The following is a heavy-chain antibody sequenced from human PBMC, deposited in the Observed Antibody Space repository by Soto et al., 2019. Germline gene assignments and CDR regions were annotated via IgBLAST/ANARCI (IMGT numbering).Heavy chain of an antibody. V-gene: IGHV3-23*01. Sequence: GGSLRLSCAASGFTFSNYAMRWVRQAPGKGLEWVSVISGSGGRTYYADSVKGRCNISRDNTQNTLYLKMNCLRAEDTDDDKCGICDNRMIMITKHDHVWGQGTTVTVSS. J-gene: IGHJ6*02. D-gene: IGHD1-20*01. CDR2: ISGSGGRT. CDR3: GICDNRMIMITKHDHV. CDR1: GFTFSNYA.